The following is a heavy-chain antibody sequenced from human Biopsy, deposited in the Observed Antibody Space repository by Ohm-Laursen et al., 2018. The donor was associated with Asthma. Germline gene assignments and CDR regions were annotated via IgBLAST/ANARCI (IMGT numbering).Heavy chain of an antibody. CDR2: ISYDGNHK. Sequence: SLRLSCAASGFMFRSFGMHWVRQAPGKGLEWVAVISYDGNHKFYEDSVRGRFTISRDNSKSTLFLQMDSLSAEDTAVYYCAKDFRGIAVAGDRGFDYWGQGTLVTVSS. CDR1: GFMFRSFG. V-gene: IGHV3-30*18. J-gene: IGHJ4*02. D-gene: IGHD6-19*01. CDR3: AKDFRGIAVAGDRGFDY.